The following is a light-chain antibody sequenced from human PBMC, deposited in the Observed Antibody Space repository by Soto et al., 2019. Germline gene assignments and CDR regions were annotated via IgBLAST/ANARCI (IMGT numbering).Light chain of an antibody. CDR3: QQYYSTLFT. CDR2: WAS. Sequence: DIVMTQSPDSLPVSMVERATINCKSSQGVLYSSNNKNYLAWYQQKPGQPPKLLIYWASTQESGVPDRFSGSGSGTDFTLTISSLQAEDVAVYYCQQYYSTLFTFGPGTKVDIK. CDR1: QGVLYSSNNKNY. V-gene: IGKV4-1*01. J-gene: IGKJ3*01.